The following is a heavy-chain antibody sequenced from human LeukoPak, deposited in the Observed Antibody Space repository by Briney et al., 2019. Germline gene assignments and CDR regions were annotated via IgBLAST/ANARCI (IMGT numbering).Heavy chain of an antibody. CDR2: MNPNSGNT. V-gene: IGHV1-8*01. CDR3: ARMSSSWYEVPDY. J-gene: IGHJ4*02. D-gene: IGHD6-13*01. CDR1: GYTLTSYD. Sequence: ASVKVSCKASGYTLTSYDINWVRQATGQGLEWMGWMNPNSGNTGYAQKFQGRVTMTRNTSISTAYMELSSLRSEDTAVYYCARMSSSWYEVPDYWGQGTLVTVSS.